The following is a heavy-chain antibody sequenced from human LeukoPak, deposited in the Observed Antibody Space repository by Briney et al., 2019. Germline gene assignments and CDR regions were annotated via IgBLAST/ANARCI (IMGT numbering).Heavy chain of an antibody. V-gene: IGHV4-39*01. CDR2: IYYSGST. J-gene: IGHJ5*02. D-gene: IGHD1-26*01. Sequence: SETLSLTCTVSGGSISSSSYYWGWIRQPPGKGLEWIGSIYYSGSTYYNPSLKSRVTISVDTSKNQFSLKLSSVTAADTAVYYCARREWELINWFDPWGQGTLVTVSS. CDR3: ARREWELINWFDP. CDR1: GGSISSSSYY.